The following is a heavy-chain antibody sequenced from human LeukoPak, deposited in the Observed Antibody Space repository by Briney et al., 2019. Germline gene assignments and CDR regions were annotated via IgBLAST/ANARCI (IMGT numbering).Heavy chain of an antibody. D-gene: IGHD3-22*01. V-gene: IGHV4-39*01. CDR1: GGSISSSSYY. CDR3: ARGPDYYDSSGYYTAIYYMDV. J-gene: IGHJ6*03. CDR2: IYYSGST. Sequence: SETLSLTCTVSGGSISSSSYYWGWIRQPPGKGLEWIGSIYYSGSTYYNPSLKSRVTISVDTSKNQFSLKLSSVTAADTAVYYCARGPDYYDSSGYYTAIYYMDVWGKGTTVTVSS.